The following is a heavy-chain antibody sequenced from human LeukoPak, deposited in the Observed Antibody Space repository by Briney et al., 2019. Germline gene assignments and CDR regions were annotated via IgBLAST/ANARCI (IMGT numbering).Heavy chain of an antibody. J-gene: IGHJ4*02. V-gene: IGHV1-24*01. CDR1: GYTFTSYA. Sequence: ASVKVSCKASGYTFTSYAINWVRQAPGQGLEWMGGFDPEDGETIYAQKFQGRVTMTEDTSTDTAYMELSSLRSEDTAVYYCAGQLLSLDYWGQGTLVTVSS. CDR2: FDPEDGET. CDR3: AGQLLSLDY. D-gene: IGHD2-2*01.